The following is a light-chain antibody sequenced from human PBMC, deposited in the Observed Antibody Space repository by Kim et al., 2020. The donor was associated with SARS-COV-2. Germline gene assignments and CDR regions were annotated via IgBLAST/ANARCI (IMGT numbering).Light chain of an antibody. V-gene: IGKV3-20*01. CDR3: QQFNTSPHMYT. Sequence: EIVLTPSPGTLSLSPGERATLSCRASQSVSGTYLAWYQQKPGQAPRLFIYGASSRATGIPDRFSGSGSGTDFTLTISRLEPEDFAVYYCQQFNTSPHMYTVGQGTKLEI. J-gene: IGKJ2*01. CDR2: GAS. CDR1: QSVSGTY.